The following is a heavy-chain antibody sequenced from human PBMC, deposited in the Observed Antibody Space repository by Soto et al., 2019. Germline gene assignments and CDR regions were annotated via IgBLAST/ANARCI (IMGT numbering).Heavy chain of an antibody. V-gene: IGHV1-2*04. D-gene: IGHD4-17*01. Sequence: QVQLVQSAAEVKKPGASVKVSCKASGYTFTGFYMHWVRQAPGQGLEWMGWINPKSGDTEYAQNFQGWVTMTTDTSISTAYMEVNMLKSDDTAVYYCASGGSTVTREFDYWGQGTLVSVSS. J-gene: IGHJ4*02. CDR1: GYTFTGFY. CDR2: INPKSGDT. CDR3: ASGGSTVTREFDY.